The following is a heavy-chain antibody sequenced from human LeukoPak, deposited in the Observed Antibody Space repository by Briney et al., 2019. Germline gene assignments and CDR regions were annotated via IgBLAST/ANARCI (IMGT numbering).Heavy chain of an antibody. J-gene: IGHJ4*02. CDR3: ARESLRYFGR. CDR1: GGSISSYY. Sequence: SETLSLTCTVFGGSISSYYWSWIRQPPGKGLEWIGYIYYSGSTNYNPSLKSRVTISVDTSKNQFSLKLSSVTAADTAVYYCARESLRYFGRWGQGTLVTVSS. CDR2: IYYSGST. D-gene: IGHD3-9*01. V-gene: IGHV4-59*12.